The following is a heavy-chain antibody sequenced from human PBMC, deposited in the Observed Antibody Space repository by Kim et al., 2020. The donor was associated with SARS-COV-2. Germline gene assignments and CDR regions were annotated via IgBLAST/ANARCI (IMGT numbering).Heavy chain of an antibody. CDR1: GFTFDDYA. V-gene: IGHV3-9*01. J-gene: IGHJ4*02. CDR2: ISWNSGSI. Sequence: GGSLRLSCAASGFTFDDYAMHWVRQAPGKGLEWVSGISWNSGSIGYADSVKGRFTISRDNAKNSLYLQMNSLRAEDTALYYCAKGLNMITFGGVIGYFDYWGQGTLVTVSS. D-gene: IGHD3-16*02. CDR3: AKGLNMITFGGVIGYFDY.